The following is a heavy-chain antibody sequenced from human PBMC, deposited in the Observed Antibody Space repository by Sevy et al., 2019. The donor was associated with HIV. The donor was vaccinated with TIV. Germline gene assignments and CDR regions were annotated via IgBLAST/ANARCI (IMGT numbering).Heavy chain of an antibody. D-gene: IGHD6-19*01. CDR1: GFTFSNYN. CDR2: ISGLSNYI. Sequence: GGSLRLSCAASGFTFSNYNINWVRQAPGKGLEWVSYISGLSNYIYYADSLGGRLTISTDNAKNSVYLQMNSLRTEDTAVYYCARGASSGWDYFDYWGQGTLVTVSS. V-gene: IGHV3-21*01. J-gene: IGHJ4*02. CDR3: ARGASSGWDYFDY.